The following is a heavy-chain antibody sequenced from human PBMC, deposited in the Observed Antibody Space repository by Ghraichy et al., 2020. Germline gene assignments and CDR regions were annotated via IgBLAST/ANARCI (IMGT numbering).Heavy chain of an antibody. CDR1: GYTFTGYY. J-gene: IGHJ6*02. Sequence: ASVKVSCKASGYTFTGYYMHWVRQAPGQGLEWMGWINPNSGGTNYAQKFQGRVTMTRDTSISTAYMELSRLRSDDTAVYYCARAGFEDYDSSYGMDVWGQGTTVTVSS. D-gene: IGHD3-22*01. CDR2: INPNSGGT. CDR3: ARAGFEDYDSSYGMDV. V-gene: IGHV1-2*02.